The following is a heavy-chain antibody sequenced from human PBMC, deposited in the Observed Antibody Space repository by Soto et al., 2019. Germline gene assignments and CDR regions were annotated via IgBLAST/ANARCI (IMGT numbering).Heavy chain of an antibody. D-gene: IGHD4-17*01. J-gene: IGHJ4*02. Sequence: PGGSLRLSCAASGFTFSSYAISWVRQAPGKGLEWVSTISDSGNSTYSADSVKGRFTISRDNSKNTLYPQMNSLRAEDTAVYYCARDRYGDPLWGQDDFDYWGQGTLVTVSS. CDR2: ISDSGNST. CDR1: GFTFSSYA. V-gene: IGHV3-23*01. CDR3: ARDRYGDPLWGQDDFDY.